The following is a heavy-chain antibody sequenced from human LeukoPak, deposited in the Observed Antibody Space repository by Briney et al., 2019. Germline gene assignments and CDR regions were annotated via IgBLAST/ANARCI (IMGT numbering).Heavy chain of an antibody. CDR3: ARASYSSGILYYFDY. V-gene: IGHV1-69*06. J-gene: IGHJ4*02. CDR2: IIPIFGTA. D-gene: IGHD3-22*01. CDR1: GGTFSSYA. Sequence: ASVKVSCKASGGTFSSYAISWVRQAPGQGLEWMGRIIPIFGTANYAQKFQGRVTITADKSTSTAYMELSSLRSEDTAVYYCARASYSSGILYYFDYWGQGTLVTVSS.